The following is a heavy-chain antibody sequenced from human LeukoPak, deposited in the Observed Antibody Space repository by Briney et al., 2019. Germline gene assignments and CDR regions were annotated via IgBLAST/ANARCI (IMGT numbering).Heavy chain of an antibody. V-gene: IGHV5-51*01. CDR3: ARHRTIAAAETYYYYGMDV. J-gene: IGHJ6*02. CDR2: IYPGDSDT. Sequence: GESLKISCKGSGYSFTGYWIGWVRQMPGKGLEWMGIIYPGDSDTRYSPSFQGQVTISADKSISTAYLQWSSLKASDTAMYYCARHRTIAAAETYYYYGMDVWGQGTTVTVSS. D-gene: IGHD6-13*01. CDR1: GYSFTGYW.